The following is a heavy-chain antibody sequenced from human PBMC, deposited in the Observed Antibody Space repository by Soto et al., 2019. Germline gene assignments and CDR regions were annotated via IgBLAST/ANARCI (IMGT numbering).Heavy chain of an antibody. D-gene: IGHD6-19*01. CDR2: ITVNSGNT. Sequence: ASVKVSCKASGYSFISYGIGWVRQAPGQGLEWMGWITVNSGNTNYPQKFQGRGTMTADTSTSTAHMELRSLTSDDTAVYYCGRGLGGGWYYFDYWGPGTLVTVSS. CDR3: GRGLGGGWYYFDY. V-gene: IGHV1-18*04. J-gene: IGHJ4*02. CDR1: GYSFISYG.